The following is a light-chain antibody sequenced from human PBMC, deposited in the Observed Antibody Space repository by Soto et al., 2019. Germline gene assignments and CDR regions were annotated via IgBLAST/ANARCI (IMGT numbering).Light chain of an antibody. V-gene: IGLV2-14*01. J-gene: IGLJ2*01. CDR1: SSDVGDYNF. CDR2: EVS. Sequence: QSVLTQPASVSGSPGQSITISCTGTSSDVGDYNFVSWYQQHPGKAPKLMIYEVSNRPSGVSNRFSGSKSGNTASLTISGLQAEDEAAYYCSSYITSTTLVLFGGGTKLTVL. CDR3: SSYITSTTLVL.